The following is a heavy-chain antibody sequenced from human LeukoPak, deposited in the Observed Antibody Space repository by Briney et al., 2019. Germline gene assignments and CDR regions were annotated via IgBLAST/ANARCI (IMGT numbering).Heavy chain of an antibody. CDR2: IRYDGSNK. CDR1: RFTFSSYG. V-gene: IGHV3-30*02. CDR3: AKDQLPYLTGYDY. J-gene: IGHJ4*02. D-gene: IGHD3-9*01. Sequence: GGSLRLSCAASRFTFSSYGMHWVRQAPGKGLEWVAFIRYDGSNKYYADSVKGRFTISRDNSKNTLYLQMNSLRAEDTAVYYCAKDQLPYLTGYDYWGQGTLVTVSS.